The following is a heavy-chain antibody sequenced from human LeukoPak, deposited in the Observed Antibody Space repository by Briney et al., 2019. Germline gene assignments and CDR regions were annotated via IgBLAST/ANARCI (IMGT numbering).Heavy chain of an antibody. J-gene: IGHJ4*02. CDR1: GFTFSSYA. CDR3: ANISPYYYDSSGYMTFDY. Sequence: GGSLRLSCAASGFTFSSYAMSWVRQAPGKGLEWVPAISGSGGSTYYADSVKGRFTISRDNSKKTLYLQMNSLRAEDTAVYYCANISPYYYDSSGYMTFDYWGQGTLVTVSS. D-gene: IGHD3-22*01. CDR2: ISGSGGST. V-gene: IGHV3-23*01.